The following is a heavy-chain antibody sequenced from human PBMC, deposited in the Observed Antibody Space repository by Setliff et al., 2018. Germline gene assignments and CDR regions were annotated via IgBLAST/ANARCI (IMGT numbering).Heavy chain of an antibody. D-gene: IGHD3-10*01. Sequence: GASVKVSCKVSGYTLTELSMHWVRQAPGKGLEWMGGFDPEDGEAIYAQKFQGRVTMTEDTSTDTAYMELSSLRSEDTAVYYCATGVLLWFGELGNASDIWGQGTMVTVSS. CDR1: GYTLTELS. V-gene: IGHV1-24*01. J-gene: IGHJ3*02. CDR3: ATGVLLWFGELGNASDI. CDR2: FDPEDGEA.